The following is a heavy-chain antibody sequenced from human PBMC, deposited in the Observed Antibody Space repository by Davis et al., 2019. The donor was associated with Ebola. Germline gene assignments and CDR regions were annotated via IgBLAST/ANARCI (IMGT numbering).Heavy chain of an antibody. D-gene: IGHD3-3*01. Sequence: PGGSLRLSCAASGFTFSSYAMSWVRQAPGKGLEWVSAISGSGGSTYYADSVKGRFTISRDNSKNTLYLQMNSLRAEDTAVYYCATAPHYDFWSGKEAYGMDVWGQGTTVTVSS. CDR3: ATAPHYDFWSGKEAYGMDV. V-gene: IGHV3-23*01. CDR2: ISGSGGST. J-gene: IGHJ6*02. CDR1: GFTFSSYA.